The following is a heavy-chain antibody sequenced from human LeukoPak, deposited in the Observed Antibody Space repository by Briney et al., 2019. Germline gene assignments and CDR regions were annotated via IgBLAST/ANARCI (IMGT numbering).Heavy chain of an antibody. D-gene: IGHD3-16*01. V-gene: IGHV3-30*04. CDR1: GFTFSSYA. J-gene: IGHJ5*02. Sequence: GGSPRLSCAASGFTFSSYAMHWVRQAPGKGLEWVAVISYDGSNKYYADSAKGRFTISRDNSKNTLYLQMNSLRAEDTAVYYCARGGGSPTIRYNWFDPWGQGTLVTVSS. CDR2: ISYDGSNK. CDR3: ARGGGSPTIRYNWFDP.